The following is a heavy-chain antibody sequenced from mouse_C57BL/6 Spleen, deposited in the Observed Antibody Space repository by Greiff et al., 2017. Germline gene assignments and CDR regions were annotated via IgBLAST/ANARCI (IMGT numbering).Heavy chain of an antibody. Sequence: VHLVGSGPGLVAPSQSLSITCTVSGFSLTSYGVDWVRRSPGTGREWLGVIWGVGSTNYNSALKSRLSIRKDNSKCQVFLKMNSLQTDDTAMYYCASADYGSSPFAYWGQGTLVTVSA. CDR1: GFSLTSYG. J-gene: IGHJ3*01. CDR2: IWGVGST. CDR3: ASADYGSSPFAY. D-gene: IGHD1-1*01. V-gene: IGHV2-6*01.